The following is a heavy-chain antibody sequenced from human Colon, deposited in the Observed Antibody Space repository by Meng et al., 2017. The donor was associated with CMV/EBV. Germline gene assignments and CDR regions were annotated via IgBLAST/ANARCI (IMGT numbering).Heavy chain of an antibody. CDR3: VREMWSNDV. V-gene: IGHV3-23*01. CDR1: GFTFTTYA. D-gene: IGHD3-3*01. J-gene: IGHJ3*01. Sequence: GGSLRLSCVTSGFTFTTYAMTWVRQTPEKRLEWVATISGSGGTTYYADSVKGRFTIARDNAKNTLFLQMTSLRAEDTAVYYCVREMWSNDVWGRGTMVTVSS. CDR2: ISGSGGTT.